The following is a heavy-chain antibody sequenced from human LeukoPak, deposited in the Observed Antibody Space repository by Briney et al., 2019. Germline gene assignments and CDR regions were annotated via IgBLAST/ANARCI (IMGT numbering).Heavy chain of an antibody. CDR3: ARVVGYCSSTSCPRRMDV. CDR2: ISAYNGNT. Sequence: GASVKVSCKASGYTFTSYGISWVRQAPGQGLEWMGWISAYNGNTNHAQKLQGRVTMTTDTSTSTAYMELRSLRSDDTAVYYCARVVGYCSSTSCPRRMDVWGKGTTVTVSS. V-gene: IGHV1-18*01. J-gene: IGHJ6*04. D-gene: IGHD2-2*01. CDR1: GYTFTSYG.